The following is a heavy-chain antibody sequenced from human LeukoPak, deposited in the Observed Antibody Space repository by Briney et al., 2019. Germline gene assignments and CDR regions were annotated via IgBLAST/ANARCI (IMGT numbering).Heavy chain of an antibody. CDR2: ISDDGSGT. CDR3: AKEGRNMIVVVRFDY. J-gene: IGHJ4*02. V-gene: IGHV3-23*01. Sequence: GGSLRLSCAASGFTFSDYAMSWVRQAPGQGLEWVSTISDDGSGTYYADSVKGRFTISRDNSKNTLFLQINSLRAEDTAVYYCAKEGRNMIVVVRFDYWGQGTLVTVSS. D-gene: IGHD3-22*01. CDR1: GFTFSDYA.